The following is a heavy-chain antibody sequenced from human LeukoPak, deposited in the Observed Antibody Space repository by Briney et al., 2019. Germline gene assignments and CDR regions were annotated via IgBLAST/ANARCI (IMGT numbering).Heavy chain of an antibody. J-gene: IGHJ6*03. CDR3: ARGQPDTIFGVVIIRHYYYYMDV. Sequence: LETLSLTCTVSGDSVTGYYSSWIPQPPGKGLGWIVNIHFIGGGASTTYNPSLKSRVTTSVDTSTNQLTLRLSSGTAADTAGYYFARGQPDTIFGVVIIRHYYYYMDVWGKGTTVTVSS. V-gene: IGHV4-59*02. CDR1: GDSVTGYY. D-gene: IGHD3-3*01. CDR2: IHFIGGGAST.